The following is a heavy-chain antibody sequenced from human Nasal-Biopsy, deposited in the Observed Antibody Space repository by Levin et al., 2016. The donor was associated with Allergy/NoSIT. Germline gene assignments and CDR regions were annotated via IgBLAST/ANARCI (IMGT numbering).Heavy chain of an antibody. V-gene: IGHV3-21*01. J-gene: IGHJ4*02. CDR2: ISSSSSDI. CDR3: ARTLNVVTTIWGY. D-gene: IGHD2-21*02. CDR1: GFTFSNCP. Sequence: GESLKISCVASGFTFSNCPMNWVRQAPGKGLEWVSSISSSSSDIYYADSVKGRFTISRDNAKNSLYLQMNSLRAEDTAVYFCARTLNVVTTIWGYWGQGTLVTVSS.